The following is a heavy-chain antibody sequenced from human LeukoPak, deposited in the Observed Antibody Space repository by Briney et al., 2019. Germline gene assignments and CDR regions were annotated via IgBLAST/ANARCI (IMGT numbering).Heavy chain of an antibody. D-gene: IGHD3-10*01. CDR2: ISYDGSNK. Sequence: GGSLRLSCAASGFTFSDNWMTWVRQAPGEGLEWVAVISYDGSNKYYADSVKGRFTISRDNSKNTLYLQMNSLRAEDTAVYYCAKDRYYYGSGRSYMDVWGKGTTVTVSS. J-gene: IGHJ6*03. CDR3: AKDRYYYGSGRSYMDV. V-gene: IGHV3-30*18. CDR1: GFTFSDNW.